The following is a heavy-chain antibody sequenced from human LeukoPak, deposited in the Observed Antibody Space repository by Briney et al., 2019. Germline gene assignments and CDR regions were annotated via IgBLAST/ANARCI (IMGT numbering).Heavy chain of an antibody. CDR3: ARGVSGSYYPNY. V-gene: IGHV3-48*01. J-gene: IGHJ4*02. D-gene: IGHD3-10*01. Sequence: PGGSLRLSCAASGFTFSSYSMNWVRQAPGKGLEWVSYISSSSSTIYYAGSLKGRFTISRDNAKNSLYLQMNSLRAEDTAVYYCARGVSGSYYPNYWGQGTLVTVSS. CDR2: ISSSSSTI. CDR1: GFTFSSYS.